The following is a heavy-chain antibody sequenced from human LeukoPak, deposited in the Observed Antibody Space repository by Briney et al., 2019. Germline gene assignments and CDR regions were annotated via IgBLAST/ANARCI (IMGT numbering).Heavy chain of an antibody. J-gene: IGHJ5*02. Sequence: SVKVSCKASGGTFSSYAISWVRQAPGQGLEWMGGIIPIFGTANYAQKFQGRVTITADESTSTAYMELSSLRSEDTAVYYCARDNLLWFGELYRNNWFDPWGQGTLVTVSS. D-gene: IGHD3-10*01. CDR3: ARDNLLWFGELYRNNWFDP. CDR2: IIPIFGTA. CDR1: GGTFSSYA. V-gene: IGHV1-69*01.